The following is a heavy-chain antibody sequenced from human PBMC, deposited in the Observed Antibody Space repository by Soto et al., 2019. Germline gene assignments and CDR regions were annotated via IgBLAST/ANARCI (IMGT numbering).Heavy chain of an antibody. CDR3: ARPREAGKNYYGVDV. Sequence: GESLKISCKGSGYRFTSYWISWVRQMPGKGLEWMGIIYPGDSDTRYSPSFQGQVTISADKSTSTAYLQWSSLKASDSAMYYCARPREAGKNYYGVDVWGQGTTVTVSS. D-gene: IGHD6-19*01. J-gene: IGHJ6*02. CDR1: GYRFTSYW. V-gene: IGHV5-51*01. CDR2: IYPGDSDT.